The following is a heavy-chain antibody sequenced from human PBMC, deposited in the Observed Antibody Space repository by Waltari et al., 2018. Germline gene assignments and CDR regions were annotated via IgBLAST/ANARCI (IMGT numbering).Heavy chain of an antibody. CDR2: IIPIFGAA. V-gene: IGHV1-69*13. CDR3: ARVVGGSSGYYLIPYGMDV. J-gene: IGHJ6*02. Sequence: QVQLVQSGAEVKKPGSSVKVSCKASGGTFSSYAISWVRQAPGQGLEWMGRIIPIFGAANYAQKFQGRVTITADKSTSTAYMELSSLRSEDTAVYYCARVVGGSSGYYLIPYGMDVWGQGTTVTVSS. D-gene: IGHD3-22*01. CDR1: GGTFSSYA.